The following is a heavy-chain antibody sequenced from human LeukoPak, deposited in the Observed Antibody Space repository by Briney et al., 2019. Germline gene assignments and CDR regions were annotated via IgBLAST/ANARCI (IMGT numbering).Heavy chain of an antibody. CDR2: INNVGSHI. V-gene: IGHV3-21*01. Sequence: GGSLRLSCAASGFTLSSSAMNWVRQAPGKGLEWVSSINNVGSHIYYAGSVKGRFTISRDNTKNSLYVQMNSLRAEDTAVYYCSRDPTYYLRYGYFDYWGQGALVTVSS. CDR3: SRDPTYYLRYGYFDY. CDR1: GFTLSSSA. J-gene: IGHJ4*02. D-gene: IGHD1-26*01.